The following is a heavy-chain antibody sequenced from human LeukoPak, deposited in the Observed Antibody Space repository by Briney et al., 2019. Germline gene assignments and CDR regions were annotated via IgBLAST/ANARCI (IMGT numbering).Heavy chain of an antibody. CDR2: IYPGDSDT. CDR1: GYSFTSYW. V-gene: IGHV5-51*03. D-gene: IGHD3-3*01. CDR3: ARGGYDFWSGYYGIFVY. Sequence: GESLKISCKGSGYSFTSYWIGWVRQMPGKGLQWMGSIYPGDSDTRYSPSFQGQVTISADKSISTAYLQWSSLKASDTAMYYCARGGYDFWSGYYGIFVYWGQGTLVTVSS. J-gene: IGHJ4*02.